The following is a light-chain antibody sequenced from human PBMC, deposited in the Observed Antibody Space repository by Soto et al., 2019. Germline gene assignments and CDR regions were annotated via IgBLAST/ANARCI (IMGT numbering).Light chain of an antibody. Sequence: QSAVTQPASVSGSPGQSITISCTGTSSDVGGYNYVSWYQQHPGKAPKLMIYEVSNRPSGVSNRFSGSTSGNTASLTISGLQAEDEADYYCSSYTSSSTVVFGGGTKLTVL. CDR1: SSDVGGYNY. V-gene: IGLV2-14*01. CDR2: EVS. CDR3: SSYTSSSTVV. J-gene: IGLJ2*01.